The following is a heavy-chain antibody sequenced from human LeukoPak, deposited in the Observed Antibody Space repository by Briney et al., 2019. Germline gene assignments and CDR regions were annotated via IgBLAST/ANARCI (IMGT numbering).Heavy chain of an antibody. CDR2: ISYDGSNK. CDR1: GFTFSSYA. V-gene: IGHV3-30-3*01. D-gene: IGHD3-22*01. J-gene: IGHJ4*02. CDR3: ARDGSCYYDSSGYYLPYCFDY. Sequence: GGSLRLSCAASGFTFSSYAMHWVRQAPGMGLEWVAVISYDGSNKYYADSVKGRFTISRDNSKNTLYLQMNSVRAEDTAVYYCARDGSCYYDSSGYYLPYCFDYWGQGTLVTVSS.